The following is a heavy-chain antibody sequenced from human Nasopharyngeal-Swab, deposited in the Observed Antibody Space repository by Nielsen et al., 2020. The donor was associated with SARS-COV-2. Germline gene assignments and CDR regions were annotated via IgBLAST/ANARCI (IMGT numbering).Heavy chain of an antibody. CDR3: ARDPDYYDSSGYWGSFDY. CDR2: ISYDGNNK. D-gene: IGHD3-22*01. V-gene: IGHV3-30-3*01. J-gene: IGHJ4*02. Sequence: GGSLRLSCAASGFTFSSYAMHWVRQAPGKGLEWVAVISYDGNNKYYADSVKGRFTISRDNSKNTLYLQMTSLRAEDTAVYYCARDPDYYDSSGYWGSFDYWGQGTLVTVSS. CDR1: GFTFSSYA.